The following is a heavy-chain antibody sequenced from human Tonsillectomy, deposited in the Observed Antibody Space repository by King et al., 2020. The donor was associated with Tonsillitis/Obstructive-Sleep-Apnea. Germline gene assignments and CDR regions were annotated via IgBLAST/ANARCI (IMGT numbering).Heavy chain of an antibody. V-gene: IGHV1-69*01. CDR3: ARDYGGYCSSTSGHTYYYYYMDV. CDR1: GGTFSSYA. J-gene: IGHJ6*03. D-gene: IGHD2-2*01. Sequence: VQLVESGAEVKKPGSSVKVSCKASGGTFSSYAISWVRQAPGQGLEWMGGIIPIFGTANYAQKFQGRVTITADESTSTAYMELSSLRSEDTAVYYCARDYGGYCSSTSGHTYYYYYMDVWGKGTTVTVSS. CDR2: IIPIFGTA.